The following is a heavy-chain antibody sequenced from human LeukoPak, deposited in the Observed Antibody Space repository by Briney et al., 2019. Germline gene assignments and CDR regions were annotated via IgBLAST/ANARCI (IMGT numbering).Heavy chain of an antibody. CDR2: ISTNGGST. V-gene: IGHV3-64*01. Sequence: GGSLRLSCAASGFTFSNYAMYWVRQAPGGGLEYVSAISTNGGSTDYANSVKGGFTISRDNSDSRVFLQMGTLRAEDMAVYYCARGGYYDSSGSFDSWGQGILVTVSS. CDR3: ARGGYYDSSGSFDS. CDR1: GFTFSNYA. J-gene: IGHJ4*02. D-gene: IGHD3-22*01.